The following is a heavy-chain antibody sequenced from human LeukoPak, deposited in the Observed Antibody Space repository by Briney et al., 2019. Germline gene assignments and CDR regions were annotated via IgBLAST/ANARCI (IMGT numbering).Heavy chain of an antibody. V-gene: IGHV3-11*01. CDR3: ARDIAYSYVLYYGMDV. Sequence: GGSLRLSCAASGFTFSDYYMSWIRQAPGKGLEWVSYISSGGNTIYYADSVKGRFTISRDNAKNSLYLQMNSLRAEDTAVYYCARDIAYSYVLYYGMDVWGQGTTVTVSS. J-gene: IGHJ6*02. D-gene: IGHD5-18*01. CDR2: ISSGGNTI. CDR1: GFTFSDYY.